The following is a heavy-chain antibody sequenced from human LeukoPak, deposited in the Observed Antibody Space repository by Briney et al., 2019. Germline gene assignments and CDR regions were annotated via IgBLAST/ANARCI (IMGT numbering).Heavy chain of an antibody. CDR1: GYTFTGYY. CDR3: ARLGVHSGYPVGFDY. CDR2: INPKSGGT. D-gene: IGHD3-22*01. J-gene: IGHJ4*02. Sequence: ASVKVSCKASGYTFTGYYTHWVRQAPGQGLEWMGWINPKSGGTNYAQKFQGRVTMTRDTSISTAYMELSRLRSDDTAVYYCARLGVHSGYPVGFDYWGQGTLVTVSS. V-gene: IGHV1-2*02.